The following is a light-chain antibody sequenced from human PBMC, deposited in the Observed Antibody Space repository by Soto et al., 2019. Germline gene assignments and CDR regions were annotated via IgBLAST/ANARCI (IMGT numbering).Light chain of an antibody. CDR2: GAS. V-gene: IGKV3D-15*01. Sequence: AFLSVSPGDSATLSCRASQSVSSHVVWYQQKPGQAPRLLIYGASSRATGIPDRFSGSGSGTDFTLTISSLQPEDFATYYCQQSYSTPRTFGQGTKVDIK. J-gene: IGKJ1*01. CDR3: QQSYSTPRT. CDR1: QSVSSH.